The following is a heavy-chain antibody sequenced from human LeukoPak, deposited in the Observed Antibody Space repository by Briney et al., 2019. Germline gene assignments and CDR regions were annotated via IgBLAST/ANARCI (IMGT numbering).Heavy chain of an antibody. V-gene: IGHV4-28*01. CDR2: IYYSGST. CDR3: ARNLKEYYFDY. J-gene: IGHJ4*02. D-gene: IGHD3-10*01. Sequence: SETLSLTCAVSGYSISSSNWWGWIRQPPGKGLEWIGYIYYSGSTYYNPSLKSRVTMSVDTPKNQFSLKLSSVTAVDTAVYYCARNLKEYYFDYWGQGTLVTVSS. CDR1: GYSISSSNW.